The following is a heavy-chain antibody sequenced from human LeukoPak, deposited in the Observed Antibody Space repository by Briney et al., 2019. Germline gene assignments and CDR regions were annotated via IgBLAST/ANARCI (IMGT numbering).Heavy chain of an antibody. Sequence: SETLSLTCTVSGDSISSRSYYWGWIRQPPGKGLEWIGSIYYSGSTYYNPSLKSRVTISVDTSKNQFSLKLSSVTAADTAVYYCVGGSWEWYFNLWGRGTLVTVSS. CDR1: GDSISSRSYY. J-gene: IGHJ2*01. V-gene: IGHV4-39*01. CDR3: VGGSWEWYFNL. CDR2: IYYSGST. D-gene: IGHD1-26*01.